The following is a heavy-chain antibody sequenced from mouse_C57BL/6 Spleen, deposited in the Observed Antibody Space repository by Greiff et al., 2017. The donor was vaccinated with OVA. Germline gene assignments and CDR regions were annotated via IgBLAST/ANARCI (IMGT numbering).Heavy chain of an antibody. CDR2: IRLKSDNYAT. CDR1: GFTFSNYW. Sequence: EVKLVESGGGLVQPGGSMKLSCVASGFTFSNYWMNWVRQSPEKGLEWVAQIRLKSDNYATHYAESVKGRFTISRDDSKSSVYLQMNNLRAEDTGIYYCTGTTVVAVYYFDYWGQGTTLTVSS. V-gene: IGHV6-3*01. D-gene: IGHD1-1*01. J-gene: IGHJ2*01. CDR3: TGTTVVAVYYFDY.